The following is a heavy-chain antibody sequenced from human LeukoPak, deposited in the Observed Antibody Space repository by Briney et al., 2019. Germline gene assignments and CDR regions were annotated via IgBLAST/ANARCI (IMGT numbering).Heavy chain of an antibody. D-gene: IGHD3-9*01. CDR3: AREGSGGTIYYFDY. Sequence: SETLSLTCAVYGGSFSGYYWSWIRQPPGKGLEWTGEINHSGSTNYNPSLKSRVTISVDTSKNQFSLKLSSVTAADTAVYYCAREGSGGTIYYFDYWGQGTLVTVSS. J-gene: IGHJ4*02. V-gene: IGHV4-34*01. CDR2: INHSGST. CDR1: GGSFSGYY.